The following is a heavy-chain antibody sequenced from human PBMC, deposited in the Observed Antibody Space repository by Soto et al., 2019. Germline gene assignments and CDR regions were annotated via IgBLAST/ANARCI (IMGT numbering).Heavy chain of an antibody. V-gene: IGHV3-30*18. J-gene: IGHJ4*02. Sequence: QVQLMESEGGVVQPGRSLRLSCAASGFTFSSYGMHWVSQAPGKGLEWVAVISYDGSNKYYADSVKGRFTISRDNSKNTLYLQMNSLRAEDTAVYYCAKGGGATADYWGQGTLVTVSS. CDR1: GFTFSSYG. CDR3: AKGGGATADY. D-gene: IGHD4-4*01. CDR2: ISYDGSNK.